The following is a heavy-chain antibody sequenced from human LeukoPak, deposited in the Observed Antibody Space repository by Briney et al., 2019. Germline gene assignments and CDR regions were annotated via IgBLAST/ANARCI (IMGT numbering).Heavy chain of an antibody. CDR1: GFTFSSYW. CDR2: INSDGSST. J-gene: IGHJ6*02. Sequence: PGGSLRLSCAASGFTFSSYWMHWVRQAPGKGLVWVSRINSDGSSTSYADSVKGRFTISRDNAKNTLYLQMNSLRAEDTAVYYCARDSQWELLCANYYGMDVWGQGTTVTVSS. V-gene: IGHV3-74*01. D-gene: IGHD1-26*01. CDR3: ARDSQWELLCANYYGMDV.